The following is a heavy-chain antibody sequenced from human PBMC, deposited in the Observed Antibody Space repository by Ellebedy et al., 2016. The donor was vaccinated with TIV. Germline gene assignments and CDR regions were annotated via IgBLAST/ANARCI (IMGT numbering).Heavy chain of an antibody. J-gene: IGHJ5*02. Sequence: GESLKISCAASGFSVRSAYVTWVRQAPGKGLDWVSIIYSGGETFYADSVKGRFTISRDNSKNTLYLQMNSLRAEDTAVYYCARRIAVAEFDPWGQGTLVTVSS. CDR3: ARRIAVAEFDP. V-gene: IGHV3-53*01. CDR1: GFSVRSAY. CDR2: IYSGGET. D-gene: IGHD6-19*01.